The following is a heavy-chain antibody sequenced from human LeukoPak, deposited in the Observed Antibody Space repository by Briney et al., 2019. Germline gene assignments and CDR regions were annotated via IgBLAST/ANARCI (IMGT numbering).Heavy chain of an antibody. CDR1: GGSISSSNW. CDR2: IYHSGST. J-gene: IGHJ6*03. Sequence: SGTLSLTCAVSGGSISSSNWWSWVRQPPGKGLEWIGGIYHSGSTNYNPSLKSRVTISVDTSKNQFSLKLSSVTAADTAVYYCARDSRYNYYYYYMDVWGKGTTVTVSS. V-gene: IGHV4-4*02. CDR3: ARDSRYNYYYYYMDV. D-gene: IGHD1-1*01.